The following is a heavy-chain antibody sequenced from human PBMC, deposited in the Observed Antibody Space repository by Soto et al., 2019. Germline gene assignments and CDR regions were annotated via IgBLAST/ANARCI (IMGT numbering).Heavy chain of an antibody. V-gene: IGHV1-69*12. CDR1: GGTFSSYA. J-gene: IGHJ5*02. Sequence: QVQLVQSGAEVKKPGSSVKVSCKASGGTFSSYAISWVRQAPGQGLEWMGGIIPIFGTANYAQKFQGRITITADESTSTAYMELSSLRSEDTAEYYCASVHEWESQDWFDPWGQGTLVTVSS. CDR2: IIPIFGTA. D-gene: IGHD1-26*01. CDR3: ASVHEWESQDWFDP.